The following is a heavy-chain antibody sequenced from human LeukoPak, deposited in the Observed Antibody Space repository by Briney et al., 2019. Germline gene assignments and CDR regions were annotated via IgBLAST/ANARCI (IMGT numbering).Heavy chain of an antibody. V-gene: IGHV3-33*01. J-gene: IGHJ4*02. Sequence: GGSLRLSCAASRFTFRSYGMHWVRQAPGKGLEWVAVIWYDGSNKYYADSVKGRFTISRDNSKNTLYLQMNSLRAEDTAVYYCAVYDSSGYYHGYWGQGTLVTVSS. CDR1: RFTFRSYG. D-gene: IGHD3-22*01. CDR2: IWYDGSNK. CDR3: AVYDSSGYYHGY.